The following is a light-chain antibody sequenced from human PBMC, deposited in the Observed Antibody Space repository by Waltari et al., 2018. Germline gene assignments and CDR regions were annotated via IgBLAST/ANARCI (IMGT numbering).Light chain of an antibody. CDR3: SAYVGSEVV. Sequence: QSALTQPPSASGSPGQSVTISCTGTSSDDGGYNYVSWYQQHPGKAPKLLIFEVTNRPSVFPDRFSGSKSGDMASLTVSGLQADDEADYFCSAYVGSEVVFGEGTKLTVL. CDR1: SSDDGGYNY. J-gene: IGLJ3*02. V-gene: IGLV2-8*01. CDR2: EVT.